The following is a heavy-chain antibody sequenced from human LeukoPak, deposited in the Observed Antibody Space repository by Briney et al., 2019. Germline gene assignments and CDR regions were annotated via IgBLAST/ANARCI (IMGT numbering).Heavy chain of an antibody. CDR2: IIPILGTA. Sequence: SVKLSCKASGGTFSSYAISWVRQPPGQGREWMGGIIPILGTANYAQNSQGRVAFTTDESTSTAHRELRSLSSEDTAVYHFARGRYPIERPAYDHVWGSDTHLDAFDLWGQGTMVTVSS. J-gene: IGHJ3*01. V-gene: IGHV1-69*05. CDR1: GGTFSSYA. CDR3: ARGRYPIERPAYDHVWGSDTHLDAFDL. D-gene: IGHD3-16*01.